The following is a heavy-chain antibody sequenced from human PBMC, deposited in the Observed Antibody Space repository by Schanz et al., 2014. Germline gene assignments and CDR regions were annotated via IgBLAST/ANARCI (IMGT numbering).Heavy chain of an antibody. D-gene: IGHD2-15*01. V-gene: IGHV1-18*04. CDR2: INPSNGNT. CDR1: GYTFTNHG. Sequence: QVRLVQSGADVKKPGASVKVSCKSSGYTFTNHGITWVRQAPGQGLEWMGWINPSNGNTVYAQNFQGRITMTTETSATIASMELRSLRSDDSAVYYCARAGFCSGSACYSLGIDYWGQGTLVTVSS. J-gene: IGHJ4*02. CDR3: ARAGFCSGSACYSLGIDY.